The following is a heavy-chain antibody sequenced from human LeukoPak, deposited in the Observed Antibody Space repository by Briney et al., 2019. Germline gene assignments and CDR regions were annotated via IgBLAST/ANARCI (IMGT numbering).Heavy chain of an antibody. CDR2: IKQDGSEK. V-gene: IGHV3-7*01. J-gene: IGHJ6*03. CDR1: GFTFSNYW. Sequence: GGSLRLSCAGSGFTFSNYWMSWVRQAPGKGLGWVANIKQDGSEKNYVDSVKGRFTISRDNAKNSLYLQMNSLRADDTAVYYCARRTAMVTVYYYYYMDVWGKGTTVTVSS. CDR3: ARRTAMVTVYYYYYMDV. D-gene: IGHD5-18*01.